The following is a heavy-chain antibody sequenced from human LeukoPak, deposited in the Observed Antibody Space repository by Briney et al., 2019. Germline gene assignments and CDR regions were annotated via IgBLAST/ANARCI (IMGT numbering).Heavy chain of an antibody. V-gene: IGHV3-23*01. J-gene: IGHJ4*02. CDR1: GFTFSSYA. D-gene: IGHD3-10*01. CDR3: AYGSGSYYPWYYFDY. CDR2: ISGSGGST. Sequence: GGSLRLSCAASGFTFSSYAMSWVRQAPGKGLEWVSAISGSGGSTYYADSVKGRFTISRDNAKNSLYLQMNSLRAEDTAVYYCAYGSGSYYPWYYFDYWGQGTLVTVSS.